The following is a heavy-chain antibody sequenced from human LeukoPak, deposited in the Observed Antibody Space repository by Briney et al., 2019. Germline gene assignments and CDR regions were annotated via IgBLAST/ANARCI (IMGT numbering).Heavy chain of an antibody. V-gene: IGHV3-48*02. J-gene: IGHJ4*02. CDR1: GFTFSSYR. Sequence: GGSLRLSCAASGFTFSSYRMNWVRQAPGKGLEWISYISSSSSAIYYADSMKGRLTISRDNAKNSLYLEMNSLRDEDSGVYYCARDSRAIDYWGQGTLSPSPQ. CDR2: ISSSSSAI. CDR3: ARDSRAIDY.